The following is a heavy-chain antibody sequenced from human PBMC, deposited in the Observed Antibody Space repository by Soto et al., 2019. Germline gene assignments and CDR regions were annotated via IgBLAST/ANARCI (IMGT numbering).Heavy chain of an antibody. CDR2: IYHSGST. D-gene: IGHD3-9*01. CDR1: GGSISSGGYS. J-gene: IGHJ5*02. Sequence: PSETLSLTCAVSGGSISSGGYSWSWIRQPPGKGLEWIGYIYHSGSTYYNPSLKSRVTISVDRSKNQFSLKLSSVTAADTAVYYCARQFSLTGGPVNWFDPWGQGTLVTDSS. CDR3: ARQFSLTGGPVNWFDP. V-gene: IGHV4-30-2*01.